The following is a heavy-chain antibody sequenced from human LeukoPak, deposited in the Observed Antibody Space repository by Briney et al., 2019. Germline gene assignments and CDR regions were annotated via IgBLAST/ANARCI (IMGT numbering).Heavy chain of an antibody. CDR1: GGSISSSNW. D-gene: IGHD6-19*01. V-gene: IGHV4-4*02. Sequence: SGTLSLTCAVSGGSISSSNWWSWVRQPPGKGPEWIGEIYHSGSTNYNPSLKSRVTISVDKSKNQFSLKLSSVTAADTAVYYCARESSGWYGGYDAFDIWGQGTMVTVSS. J-gene: IGHJ3*02. CDR3: ARESSGWYGGYDAFDI. CDR2: IYHSGST.